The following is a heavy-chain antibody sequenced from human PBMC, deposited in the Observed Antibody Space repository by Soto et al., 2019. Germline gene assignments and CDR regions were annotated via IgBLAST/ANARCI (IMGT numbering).Heavy chain of an antibody. CDR2: ISWNSGSI. CDR3: AKVKGTMVRGIIDY. V-gene: IGHV3-9*01. D-gene: IGHD3-10*01. J-gene: IGHJ4*02. Sequence: EVQLVESGGGLVQPGRSLRLSCAASGFTFDDYAMHWVRQAPGKGLEWVSGISWNSGSIGYADSVKGRFTISRDNAKNSLYLQMNSLRAEDTALYYCAKVKGTMVRGIIDYWGQGTLVTVSS. CDR1: GFTFDDYA.